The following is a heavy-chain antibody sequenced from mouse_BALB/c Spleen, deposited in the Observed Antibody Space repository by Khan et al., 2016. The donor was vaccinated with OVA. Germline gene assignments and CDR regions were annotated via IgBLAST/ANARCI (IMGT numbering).Heavy chain of an antibody. Sequence: QVQLQQPGAELVKPGASVKLSCKASGYTFTSYYMYWLKQRPGQGLEWIGEINHSNGGTNFNEKFKSKATLTEDKSSSTAYMQLSSLTSEDSAVYYCTRRGTARATLWFAYCGQGTLVTVSA. V-gene: IGHV1S81*02. D-gene: IGHD3-2*01. J-gene: IGHJ3*01. CDR3: TRRGTARATLWFAY. CDR1: GYTFTSYY. CDR2: INHSNGGT.